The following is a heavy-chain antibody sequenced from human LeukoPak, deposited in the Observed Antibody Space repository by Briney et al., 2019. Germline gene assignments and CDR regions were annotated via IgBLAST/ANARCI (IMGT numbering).Heavy chain of an antibody. D-gene: IGHD6-19*01. J-gene: IGHJ3*02. V-gene: IGHV1-2*06. Sequence: PSASVKVSCKASGYTFTGYYMHWVRQAPGQGLDWMGRINPNSGGTNYAQKFQGRVTMTRDTSISTAYMELSRLRSDDTAVYYCARGPRLDSSGWYYGAFDIWGQGTMVTVSS. CDR1: GYTFTGYY. CDR3: ARGPRLDSSGWYYGAFDI. CDR2: INPNSGGT.